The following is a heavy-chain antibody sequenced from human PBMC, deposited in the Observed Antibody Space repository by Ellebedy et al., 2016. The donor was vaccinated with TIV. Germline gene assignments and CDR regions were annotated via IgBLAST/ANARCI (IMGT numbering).Heavy chain of an antibody. Sequence: GESLKISXKGSLYSFTNSWISWVRQKPGKGLEWMGRIDSSDSDTTYSPSFQGHVTISGDRSIGTAYLQWNSLKASDTAIYYCAMGDHGEPRWVEPQNYNDNYAMDVWGQGTTVTVSS. J-gene: IGHJ6*02. CDR3: AMGDHGEPRWVEPQNYNDNYAMDV. CDR2: IDSSDSDT. D-gene: IGHD3-22*01. V-gene: IGHV5-10-1*01. CDR1: LYSFTNSW.